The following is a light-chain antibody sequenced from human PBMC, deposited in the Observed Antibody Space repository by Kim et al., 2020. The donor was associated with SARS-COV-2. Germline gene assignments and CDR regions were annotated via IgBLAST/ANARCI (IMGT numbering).Light chain of an antibody. Sequence: ASVGDTVTTTCRASQGISQYLAWFRQKPGKAPESLIYAASSLESGVPSKFSGHGSGTDFTLTITGLQPEDSATYFCQQYYSYPITFGQGTRLEIK. CDR2: AAS. J-gene: IGKJ5*01. V-gene: IGKV1-16*02. CDR3: QQYYSYPIT. CDR1: QGISQY.